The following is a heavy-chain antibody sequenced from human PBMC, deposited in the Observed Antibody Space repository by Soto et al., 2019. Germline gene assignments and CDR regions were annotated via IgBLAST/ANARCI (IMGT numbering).Heavy chain of an antibody. Sequence: QVQLVESGGGVVQPGRSLRLSCAASGFTFRNYGMHWVRQAPGKGLEWLAAIWYDGSNKYYADSVKGRFTISRDNSKNTLYLEMNSLRDEETAVYYCARDVRSRRYDLWGQGTLVIVSS. J-gene: IGHJ5*02. CDR2: IWYDGSNK. CDR3: ARDVRSRRYDL. CDR1: GFTFRNYG. V-gene: IGHV3-33*01. D-gene: IGHD3-10*02.